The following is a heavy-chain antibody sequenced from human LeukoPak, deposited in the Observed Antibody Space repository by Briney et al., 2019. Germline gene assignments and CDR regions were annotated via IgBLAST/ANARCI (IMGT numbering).Heavy chain of an antibody. CDR1: GGSISSSNW. J-gene: IGHJ4*02. V-gene: IGHV4-4*02. D-gene: IGHD1-26*01. CDR2: IYHSGST. Sequence: KTSGTLSLTCAVSGGSISSSNWWNWVRQPPGKGLEWIREIYHSGSTNYDPSLKSRVTISVDKSKNQFSLKLTSVTAADTAVYYCTRENPPTGIVGAILRSPIRYFDYWGQGTLVTVSS. CDR3: TRENPPTGIVGAILRSPIRYFDY.